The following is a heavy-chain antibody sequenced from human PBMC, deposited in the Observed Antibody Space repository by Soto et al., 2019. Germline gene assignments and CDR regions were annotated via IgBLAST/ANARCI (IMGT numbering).Heavy chain of an antibody. Sequence: QVQLVQSGAEVKKPGSSVKVSCKASGGTFSSYAISWVRQAPGQGLEWMGGIIPIFGTANYAQKFQGRVTITADESTSTAYMELSSLRSEDTAVYYCARDGATYYYDSSGRQPIHDDFDIWGQGTMVAVSS. V-gene: IGHV1-69*12. J-gene: IGHJ3*02. CDR2: IIPIFGTA. D-gene: IGHD3-22*01. CDR1: GGTFSSYA. CDR3: ARDGATYYYDSSGRQPIHDDFDI.